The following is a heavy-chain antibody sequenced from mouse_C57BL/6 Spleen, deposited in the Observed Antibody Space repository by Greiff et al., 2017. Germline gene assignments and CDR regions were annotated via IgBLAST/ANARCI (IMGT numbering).Heavy chain of an antibody. CDR2: INPSTGGT. CDR3: AKEGDGAPFGY. V-gene: IGHV1-42*01. CDR1: GSSFTGYY. Sequence: VHLQQSGPELVKPRASVTISCKSSGSSFTGYYMNWVKQSPEKRLECIGEINPSTGGTTYNQKFKGKATLTVDKSTSTAYMQLKNLTSENSAVYYCAKEGDGAPFGYWGQGTRVNVSA. D-gene: IGHD2-13*01. J-gene: IGHJ3*01.